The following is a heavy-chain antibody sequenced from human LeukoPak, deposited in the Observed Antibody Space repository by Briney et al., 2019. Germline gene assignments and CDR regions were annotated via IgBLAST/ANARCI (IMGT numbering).Heavy chain of an antibody. CDR1: GFSFSSYA. J-gene: IGHJ4*02. CDR2: ISGSGGST. D-gene: IGHD1-26*01. Sequence: GGSLRLSCAASGFSFSSYAMSWVRQAPGKGLEWVSGISGSGGSTYHADSVKGRFTISRDNAKKSVYLQMNSLRDEDTAIYYCVRAPDGGYDYWGQGALVTVSS. V-gene: IGHV3-23*01. CDR3: VRAPDGGYDY.